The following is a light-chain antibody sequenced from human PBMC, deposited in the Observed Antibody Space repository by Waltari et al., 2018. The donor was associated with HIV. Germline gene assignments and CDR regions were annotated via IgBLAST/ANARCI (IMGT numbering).Light chain of an antibody. V-gene: IGKV1-NL1*01. CDR2: LAY. Sequence: DIQMTQSPSSLSASVGDTVTITCGASQDISNSLAWYQQQPGRAPVLLGYLAYNLQNGVPSRFSARGSGTNFTLTLSSLQPEDLATYYCQQYYHLPRTFGQGTKLQI. CDR1: QDISNS. CDR3: QQYYHLPRT. J-gene: IGKJ2*01.